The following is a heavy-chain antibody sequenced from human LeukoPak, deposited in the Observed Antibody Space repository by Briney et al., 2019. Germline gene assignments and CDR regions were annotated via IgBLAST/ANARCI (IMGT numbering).Heavy chain of an antibody. CDR1: GLRFSDYY. CDR3: ATNLIGAGEYFQQ. V-gene: IGHV3-11*01. CDR2: ISSGGDIM. Sequence: GGSLRLSCAASGLRFSDYYVSWIRQAPGKGLQWVSYISSGGDIMHYADSVKGRFTSSRDNAKNSGYLEMNSLGAEDTAVYYCATNLIGAGEYFQQWSQGTLVTVSS. D-gene: IGHD2/OR15-2a*01. J-gene: IGHJ1*01.